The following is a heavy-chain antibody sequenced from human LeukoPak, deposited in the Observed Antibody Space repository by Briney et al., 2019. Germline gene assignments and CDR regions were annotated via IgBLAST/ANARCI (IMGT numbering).Heavy chain of an antibody. V-gene: IGHV4-39*01. CDR3: ARYSSSFGWFDP. CDR1: GGSISSTNYY. J-gene: IGHJ5*02. Sequence: SETLSLTCSVSGGSISSTNYYWGWIRQPPGKGLEWIGVIYYSGSTTYNPSLTSPVSISVDTSNNQFSLKLSSVTAADTAVYYCARYSSSFGWFDPWGQGTLVTVSS. CDR2: IYYSGST. D-gene: IGHD2-2*01.